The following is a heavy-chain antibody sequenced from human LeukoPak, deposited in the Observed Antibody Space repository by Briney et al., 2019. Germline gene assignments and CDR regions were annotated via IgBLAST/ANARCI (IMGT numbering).Heavy chain of an antibody. CDR3: ASRIVGATPAFDI. D-gene: IGHD1-26*01. Sequence: GESLKISCKGSGYRFTSYWIGWVRQMPGKGLEWMGLIYPDDSDTRYSPSFQGQVTISADKSISTAYLQWSSLKASDTAMYYCASRIVGATPAFDIWGQGTMVTVPS. V-gene: IGHV5-51*01. CDR2: IYPDDSDT. J-gene: IGHJ3*02. CDR1: GYRFTSYW.